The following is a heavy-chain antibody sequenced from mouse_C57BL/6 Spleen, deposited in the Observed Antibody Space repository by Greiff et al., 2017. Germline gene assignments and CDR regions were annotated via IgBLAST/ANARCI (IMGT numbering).Heavy chain of an antibody. Sequence: VQLQQSGPGLVQPSQSLSLTCTVSGFSLTSYGVHWVRQSPGQGLEWLGVIWSGGSTDYNAAFISRLSSRKENSESKVFFKMNRLLGDDTAVYYGARNGEGGYEGFAYWGQGTLVTVSA. D-gene: IGHD2-2*01. V-gene: IGHV2-2*01. CDR2: IWSGGST. J-gene: IGHJ3*01. CDR1: GFSLTSYG. CDR3: ARNGEGGYEGFAY.